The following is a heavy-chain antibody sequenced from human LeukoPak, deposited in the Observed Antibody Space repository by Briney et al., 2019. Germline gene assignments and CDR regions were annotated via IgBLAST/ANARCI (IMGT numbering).Heavy chain of an antibody. CDR3: AKDTVDWYGGSYFDY. V-gene: IGHV3-30*18. J-gene: IGHJ4*02. CDR1: GFTFSSHG. CDR2: ISYDGSNK. Sequence: PGGSLRLSCAASGFTFSSHGMHWVRQAPGKGLEWVAIISYDGSNKYYADSVKGRFTISRDNSKNMLYLQMNSLRAEDTAVYYCAKDTVDWYGGSYFDYWGQGTLVTVSS. D-gene: IGHD3-9*01.